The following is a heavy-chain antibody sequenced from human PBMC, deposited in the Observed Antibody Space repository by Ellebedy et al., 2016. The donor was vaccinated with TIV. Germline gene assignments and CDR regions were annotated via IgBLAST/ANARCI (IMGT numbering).Heavy chain of an antibody. CDR3: ARPTNRGGYYGSGGGFDP. V-gene: IGHV5-51*01. CDR1: GYSFTSYW. CDR2: IYPGDSDT. Sequence: GGSLRLSXQGSGYSFTSYWIGWVRQMPGKGLEWMGIIYPGDSDTRYSPSFQGQVTISADKSISTAYLQWSSLKASDTAMYYCARPTNRGGYYGSGGGFDPWGQGTLVTVSS. J-gene: IGHJ5*02. D-gene: IGHD3-10*01.